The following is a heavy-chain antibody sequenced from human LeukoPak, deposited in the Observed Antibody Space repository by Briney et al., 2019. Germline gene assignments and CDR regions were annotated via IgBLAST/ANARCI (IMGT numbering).Heavy chain of an antibody. D-gene: IGHD5-12*01. J-gene: IGHJ4*02. Sequence: PGGSLRLSCAASGFTFSNYAMSWVRQAPGKGLEWVSAISGSGDSTYYADSVKGRFTISRDNAKNSLYLQMNSLRAEDTAVYYCARWDGYSGYDPFDYWGQGTLVTVSS. CDR3: ARWDGYSGYDPFDY. CDR2: ISGSGDST. CDR1: GFTFSNYA. V-gene: IGHV3-23*01.